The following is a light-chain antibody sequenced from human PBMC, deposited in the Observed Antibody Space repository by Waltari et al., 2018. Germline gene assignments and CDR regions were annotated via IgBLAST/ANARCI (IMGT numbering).Light chain of an antibody. V-gene: IGKV1-5*03. CDR1: PSISRW. CDR2: RAS. J-gene: IGKJ4*01. Sequence: DIQMTQSPSTLSASVGDRVTITCRASPSISRWLAWYQQKPGKAPKLLIYRASSLESGGPSRFSGSGSGTEFTLTISSLQPDDVAVYYCQQYFTTFTVTFGGGTKVEIK. CDR3: QQYFTTFTVT.